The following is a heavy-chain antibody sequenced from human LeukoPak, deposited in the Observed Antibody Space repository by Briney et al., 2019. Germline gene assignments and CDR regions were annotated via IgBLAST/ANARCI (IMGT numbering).Heavy chain of an antibody. V-gene: IGHV3-30*02. CDR3: AKGEVVAASIFDY. D-gene: IGHD2-15*01. CDR1: GFTFSTYG. CDR2: IRYDGSNK. J-gene: IGHJ4*02. Sequence: PGGSLRLSCAASGFTFSTYGMHWVRQAPGKGLEWVAFIRYDGSNKYYADSVKGRFTISRDNSKSTLYLQMNSLRAEDTAVYYCAKGEVVAASIFDYWGQGTLVTVSS.